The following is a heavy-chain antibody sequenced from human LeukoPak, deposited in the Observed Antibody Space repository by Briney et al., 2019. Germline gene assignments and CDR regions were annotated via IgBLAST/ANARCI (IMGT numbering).Heavy chain of an antibody. CDR1: GFTFSSYW. CDR2: IKGDGSDT. CDR3: ARASTTVPNLLDY. Sequence: GGSLRLSCAASGFTFSSYWMHWVRQTPGKGLVWVSRIKGDGSDTLYADSVKGRFTIFRDNSKNTLYLQTSSLGVDDTAVYYCARASTTVPNLLDYWGQGALVSVSS. J-gene: IGHJ4*02. D-gene: IGHD4-17*01. V-gene: IGHV3-74*01.